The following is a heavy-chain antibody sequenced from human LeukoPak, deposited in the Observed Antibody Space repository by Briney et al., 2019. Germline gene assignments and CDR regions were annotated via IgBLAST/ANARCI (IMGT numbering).Heavy chain of an antibody. CDR1: GYTFTSYD. D-gene: IGHD4-17*01. J-gene: IGHJ4*02. CDR3: ARVLYGDYAYGY. V-gene: IGHV1-8*01. CDR2: MNPNSGNT. Sequence: GASVKVSCKASGYTFTSYDINWVRQATGQGLEWMGWMNPNSGNTGYAQRFQGRVTMTRNTSISTAYMELSSLRSEDTAVYYCARVLYGDYAYGYWGQGTLVTVSS.